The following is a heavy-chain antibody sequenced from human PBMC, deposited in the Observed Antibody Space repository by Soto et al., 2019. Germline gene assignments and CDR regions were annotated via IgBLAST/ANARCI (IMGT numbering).Heavy chain of an antibody. CDR1: GFAFSSYA. CDR2: IGTSDGEK. J-gene: IGHJ4*02. D-gene: IGHD2-21*02. V-gene: IGHV3-23*01. Sequence: EVQLLESGGGLVQPGESLRLSCAASGFAFSSYAMAWVRQAPGKGLEWVCAIGTSDGEKYYGDSVKGRFTVSRDNSKKTLCLQLYTPRAEDTAVYYCARAATCRASHCYHFAYWGQGALVIVSS. CDR3: ARAATCRASHCYHFAY.